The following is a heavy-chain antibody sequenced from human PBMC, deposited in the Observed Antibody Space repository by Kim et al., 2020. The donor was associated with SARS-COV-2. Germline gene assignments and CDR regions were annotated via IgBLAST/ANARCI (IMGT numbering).Heavy chain of an antibody. D-gene: IGHD3-22*01. Sequence: VKGRFTISRDNAKNSLYLQMNSLRAEDTAVYYCARADSSGYYYANEFDYWGQGTLVTVSS. CDR3: ARADSSGYYYANEFDY. V-gene: IGHV3-11*01. J-gene: IGHJ4*02.